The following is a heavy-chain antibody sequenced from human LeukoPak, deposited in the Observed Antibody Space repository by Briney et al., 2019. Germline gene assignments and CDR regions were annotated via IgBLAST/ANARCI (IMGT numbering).Heavy chain of an antibody. CDR2: ISYDGSNK. Sequence: GRSLRLSCAASGFTFSSYAMHWVRQAPGKGLEWVAVISYDGSNKYYADSVKGRFTISRDNSKNTLYLQMNSLRAEDTAVYYCAKSPYYYDSSGYMSFDYWGQGTLVTVSS. D-gene: IGHD3-22*01. CDR1: GFTFSSYA. CDR3: AKSPYYYDSSGYMSFDY. V-gene: IGHV3-30-3*02. J-gene: IGHJ4*02.